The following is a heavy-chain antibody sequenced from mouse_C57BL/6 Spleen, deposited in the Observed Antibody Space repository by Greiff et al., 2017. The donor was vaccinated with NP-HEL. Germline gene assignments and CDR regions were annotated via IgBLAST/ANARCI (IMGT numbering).Heavy chain of an antibody. D-gene: IGHD2-4*01. V-gene: IGHV1-69*01. CDR2: IDPSDSYT. CDR1: GYTFTSYW. Sequence: QVQLQQPGAELVMPGASVKLSCKASGYTFTSYWMHWVKQRPGQGLEWIGEIDPSDSYTNYNQKFKGKSTLTVDKSSSTAYMQLSSLTSEDSTVYYCARCGGYEYGGCFDYWGQGTTLTVSS. J-gene: IGHJ2*01. CDR3: ARCGGYEYGGCFDY.